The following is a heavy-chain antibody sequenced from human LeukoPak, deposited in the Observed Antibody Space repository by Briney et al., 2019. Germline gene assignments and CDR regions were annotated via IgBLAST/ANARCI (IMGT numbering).Heavy chain of an antibody. CDR2: IDTDGSSA. J-gene: IGHJ4*02. CDR3: ASALTSVTPHFHC. V-gene: IGHV3-74*01. D-gene: IGHD4-17*01. CDR1: GFTFSSYW. Sequence: PGGSLRLSCAASGFTFSSYWMHWVRQAPGEGLVWVSRIDTDGSSATYADSVKGRFTISRDNAKNTVYLQMYSLRVEDTGVYYCASALTSVTPHFHCWGQGTLVTVSS.